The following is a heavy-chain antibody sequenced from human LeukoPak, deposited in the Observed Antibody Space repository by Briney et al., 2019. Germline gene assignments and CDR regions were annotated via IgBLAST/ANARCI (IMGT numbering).Heavy chain of an antibody. V-gene: IGHV4-59*01. J-gene: IGHJ4*02. CDR1: GGPISNYY. Sequence: TSETLSLTCTVSGGPISNYYWSWLRQPPGKRLEWLGYIFSSGSTKYNPSLKTHVTISLDTSKNQFSLKLTSVTAADTAVYYCARGPAFDYWGRGALVTVSS. CDR3: ARGPAFDY. CDR2: IFSSGST.